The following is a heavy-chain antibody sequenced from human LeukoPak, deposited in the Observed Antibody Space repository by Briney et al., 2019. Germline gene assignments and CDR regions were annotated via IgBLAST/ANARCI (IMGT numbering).Heavy chain of an antibody. V-gene: IGHV3-48*03. CDR2: ISSSGSTI. J-gene: IGHJ4*02. D-gene: IGHD3-10*01. CDR3: ARGDHYYGSGTVDY. Sequence: GGSLRLSCAASGFTFSSYEMNWVRQAPGKGLEWVSYISSSGSTIYYADSVKGRFTISRDNAKNSLYLQMNSLRAEDTAVYYCARGDHYYGSGTVDYWGQGTLVTVSS. CDR1: GFTFSSYE.